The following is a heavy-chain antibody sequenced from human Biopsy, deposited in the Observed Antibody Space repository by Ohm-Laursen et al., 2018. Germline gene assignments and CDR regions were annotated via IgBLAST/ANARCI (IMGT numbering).Heavy chain of an antibody. CDR2: IKKDGSEK. V-gene: IGHV3-7*01. CDR1: RFTFSTHW. Sequence: GSLRLSCAASRFTFSTHWMSWVRPAPGKGLEWVATIKKDGSEKYYVDSVKGRFTISRDNSKSSLSLQMNSLRGEDTAVYYCARAPFGSGSYSEFDYWGQGSLVTVSS. CDR3: ARAPFGSGSYSEFDY. D-gene: IGHD3-22*01. J-gene: IGHJ4*02.